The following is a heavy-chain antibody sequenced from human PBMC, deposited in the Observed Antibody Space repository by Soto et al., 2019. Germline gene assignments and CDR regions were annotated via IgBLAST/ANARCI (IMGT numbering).Heavy chain of an antibody. Sequence: EVQLVESGGGLVQPGGSLRLSCAASGFTFSSYSMSWVRQAPGKGLEWVSYISSSSSTIYYADSVKGRFTISRDNAKNSLYLQMNSLRDEDTAVYYCARQAAAGDRNFDYWGKGTLVTVSS. CDR3: ARQAAAGDRNFDY. D-gene: IGHD6-13*01. J-gene: IGHJ4*02. CDR1: GFTFSSYS. CDR2: ISSSSSTI. V-gene: IGHV3-48*02.